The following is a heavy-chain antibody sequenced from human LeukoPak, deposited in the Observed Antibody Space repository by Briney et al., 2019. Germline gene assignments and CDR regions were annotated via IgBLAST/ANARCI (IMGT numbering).Heavy chain of an antibody. CDR2: ISSSSSYI. J-gene: IGHJ4*02. CDR3: ARGTMFPYYFDY. CDR1: GFTFSSYS. V-gene: IGHV3-21*01. Sequence: GGSLRLSCAASGFTFSSYSMNWVRQAPGKGLEWVSSISSSSSYIYYADSVKGRFTISRDNAKNSLYLQMNSLRAEDTAVYYCARGTMFPYYFDYWGQGTLVTVSS. D-gene: IGHD3-10*02.